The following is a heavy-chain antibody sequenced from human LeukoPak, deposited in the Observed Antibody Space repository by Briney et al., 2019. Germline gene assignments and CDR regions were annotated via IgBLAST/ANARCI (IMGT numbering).Heavy chain of an antibody. D-gene: IGHD6-13*01. CDR1: GFSFCSYG. CDR2: ISYDGCNK. J-gene: IGHJ4*02. Sequence: PGESLRVSCAASGFSFCSYGMHWVRQAPGKRLEGGAVISYDGCNKDYADSVKGRFTISRDNSKNTLYLQMNSLRAEATAVYYCAKSIAAACDYWGQGTLVTVSS. V-gene: IGHV3-30*18. CDR3: AKSIAAACDY.